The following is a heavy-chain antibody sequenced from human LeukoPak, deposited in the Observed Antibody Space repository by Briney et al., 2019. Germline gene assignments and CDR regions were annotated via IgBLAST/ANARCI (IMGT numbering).Heavy chain of an antibody. Sequence: SQTLSLTCTVSGGSISSGGYYWSWIRQHPGKGLEWTGYIYYSGSTYYNPSLKSRVTISVDTSKNQFSLKLSSVTAADTAVYYCARPYSGYEFVDYWGQGTLVTVSS. V-gene: IGHV4-31*03. CDR1: GGSISSGGYY. J-gene: IGHJ4*02. CDR2: IYYSGST. CDR3: ARPYSGYEFVDY. D-gene: IGHD5-12*01.